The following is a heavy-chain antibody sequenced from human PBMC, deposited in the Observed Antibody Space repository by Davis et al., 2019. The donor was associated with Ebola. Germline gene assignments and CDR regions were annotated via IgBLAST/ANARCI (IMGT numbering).Heavy chain of an antibody. Sequence: GESLKISCAASGFTFGTHARSWVRQAPGKGLEWVSAISVSGANTYYADFAKGRFTISRDSSRNILYLQMNSLRAEDTALYYCARPIVTTQGYYFDFWGQGTLVTVSS. CDR1: GFTFGTHA. J-gene: IGHJ4*02. CDR2: ISVSGANT. CDR3: ARPIVTTQGYYFDF. D-gene: IGHD5-18*01. V-gene: IGHV3-23*01.